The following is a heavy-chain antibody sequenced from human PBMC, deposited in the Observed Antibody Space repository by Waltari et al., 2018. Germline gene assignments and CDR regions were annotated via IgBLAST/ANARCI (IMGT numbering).Heavy chain of an antibody. CDR2: INPNSGGT. V-gene: IGHV1-2*02. J-gene: IGHJ4*02. CDR1: GYIFTDYY. D-gene: IGHD1-7*01. Sequence: QVQLVQSGGEVKKPGASMKVSCKTSGYIFTDYYIHWVRQAPGQGLEWMGGINPNSGGTNYAQNFQGRVTMTRDTSISTAYMELSGLRSDDTAVYYCAAGTTHWGQGTLVTVSS. CDR3: AAGTTH.